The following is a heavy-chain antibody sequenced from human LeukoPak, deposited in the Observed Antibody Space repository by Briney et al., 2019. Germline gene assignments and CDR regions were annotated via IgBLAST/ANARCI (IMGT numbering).Heavy chain of an antibody. Sequence: SGGSLRLSCAASGFTFSSYGMHWVRQAPGKGLEWVAVIWYDGSNKYYADSVKGRFTISRDNSKNTLYLQMNSLRAEDTAVYYCAKARTSYSGSSSFDYWGQGTLVTVSS. J-gene: IGHJ4*02. V-gene: IGHV3-33*06. CDR3: AKARTSYSGSSSFDY. CDR2: IWYDGSNK. CDR1: GFTFSSYG. D-gene: IGHD1-26*01.